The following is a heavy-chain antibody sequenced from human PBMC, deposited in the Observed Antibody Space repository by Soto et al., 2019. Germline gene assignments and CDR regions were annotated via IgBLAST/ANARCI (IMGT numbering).Heavy chain of an antibody. CDR2: IYTSGST. V-gene: IGHV4-4*07. CDR3: ARGAHGDYYDSSGPLFDY. Sequence: SETLSLTCTVSGGSISSYYWSWSRQPAGKGLEWIGRIYTSGSTNYNPSLKSRVTMSVDTSKNQFSLKLSSVTAADTAVYYCARGAHGDYYDSSGPLFDYWGQGTLVTVSS. CDR1: GGSISSYY. J-gene: IGHJ4*02. D-gene: IGHD3-22*01.